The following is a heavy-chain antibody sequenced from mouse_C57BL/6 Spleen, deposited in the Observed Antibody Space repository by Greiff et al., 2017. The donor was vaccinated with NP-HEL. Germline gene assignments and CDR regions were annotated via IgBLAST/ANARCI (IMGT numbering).Heavy chain of an antibody. J-gene: IGHJ3*01. CDR3: ARQYYYGSSPAWFAD. CDR2: IGPGSGST. Sequence: QVQLQQSGAELVKPGASVKISCKASGYTFTDYYINWVKQRPGQGLEWIGKIGPGSGSTYYNEKFKGKATLTAAKSSSTAYMQLSSLTAEDSAVYFCARQYYYGSSPAWFADWGQGTLVTVSA. V-gene: IGHV1-77*01. CDR1: GYTFTDYY. D-gene: IGHD1-1*01.